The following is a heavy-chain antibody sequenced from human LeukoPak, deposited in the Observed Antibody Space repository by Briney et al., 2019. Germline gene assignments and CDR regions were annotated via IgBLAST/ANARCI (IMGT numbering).Heavy chain of an antibody. V-gene: IGHV4-39*02. J-gene: IGHJ4*02. D-gene: IGHD3-22*01. CDR3: ARDYYDSNGPFDY. CDR1: GDSISSSPHY. CDR2: MDYSGRS. Sequence: SKTLSLTCTVSGDSISSSPHYSGWSSQARGKGLEWIGTMDYSGRSYYNPSLRSRVTISVDTSKNQFSLKLSSVTAADTAVYHCARDYYDSNGPFDYWGQGTLVTVSS.